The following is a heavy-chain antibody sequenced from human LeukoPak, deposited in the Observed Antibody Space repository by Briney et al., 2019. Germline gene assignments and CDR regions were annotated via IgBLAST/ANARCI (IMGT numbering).Heavy chain of an antibody. CDR2: INPNSGGT. D-gene: IGHD6-13*01. J-gene: IGHJ6*02. CDR1: GYTFTGYY. Sequence: ASVKASCKASGYTFTGYYMHWVRQAPGQGLEWMGWINPNSGGTNYAQKFQGRVTMTRDTSISTAYMELSRLRSDDTAVYYCARGVAAAGMGGEYYYYYYGMDVWGQGTTVTVSS. V-gene: IGHV1-2*02. CDR3: ARGVAAAGMGGEYYYYYYGMDV.